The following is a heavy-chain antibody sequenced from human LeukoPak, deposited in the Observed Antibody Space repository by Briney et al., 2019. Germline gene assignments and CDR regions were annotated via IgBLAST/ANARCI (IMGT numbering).Heavy chain of an antibody. J-gene: IGHJ4*02. CDR2: IYYSGTT. Sequence: SETLSLTCTVSGGSISSRTYYWGWIRQPPGKGLEWIGTIYYSGTTYYNPSLKSRVTISVDTSKNQFSLKLSSVTAADTAVYYCARDRGVYSSGWYYFDYWGQGTLVTVSS. CDR1: GGSISSRTYY. D-gene: IGHD6-19*01. CDR3: ARDRGVYSSGWYYFDY. V-gene: IGHV4-39*07.